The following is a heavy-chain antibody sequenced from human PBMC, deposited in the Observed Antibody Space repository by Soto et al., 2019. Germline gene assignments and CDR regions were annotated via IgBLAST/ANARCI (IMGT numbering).Heavy chain of an antibody. Sequence: GGSLRLSCAASGFTFSSYGMSWVRQAPGKGLEWVSGFRAGGDDGTTYYADSVKGRFTISRDNSKNTLFLQMNSLRAEDTAIYYCAKKVNSGSGSQYFDYFGQGTLVTVSS. CDR3: AKKVNSGSGSQYFDY. J-gene: IGHJ4*02. D-gene: IGHD3-10*01. CDR1: GFTFSSYG. V-gene: IGHV3-23*01. CDR2: FRAGGDDGTT.